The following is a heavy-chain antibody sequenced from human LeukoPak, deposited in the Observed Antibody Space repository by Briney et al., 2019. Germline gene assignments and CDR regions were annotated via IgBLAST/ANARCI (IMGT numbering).Heavy chain of an antibody. Sequence: SETLSLTCTVSGGSISSYYWSWIRQPAGKGLEWIGRIYTSGSTNYNPSLKSRVTMSVDTSKNQFSLKLSSVTAADTAVYYCASSHIPYYDYVWGSYRLDYWGRGTLVTVSS. V-gene: IGHV4-4*07. J-gene: IGHJ4*02. D-gene: IGHD3-16*02. CDR3: ASSHIPYYDYVWGSYRLDY. CDR2: IYTSGST. CDR1: GGSISSYY.